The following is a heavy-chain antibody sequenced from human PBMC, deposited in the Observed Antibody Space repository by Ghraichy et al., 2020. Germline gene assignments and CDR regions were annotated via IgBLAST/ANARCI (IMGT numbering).Heavy chain of an antibody. D-gene: IGHD1-1*01. CDR2: IFHSGNT. V-gene: IGHV4-59*01. CDR3: ARGTTGLLDS. Sequence: SETLSPTCKISGGSFSSYYWSWIRQTPGKGLEWIGYIFHSGNTNYNPSLKSRVTISVDTSKNEFSLHLASVTAADTALYYCARGTTGLLDSWGQGTLVAVSS. CDR1: GGSFSSYY. J-gene: IGHJ4*02.